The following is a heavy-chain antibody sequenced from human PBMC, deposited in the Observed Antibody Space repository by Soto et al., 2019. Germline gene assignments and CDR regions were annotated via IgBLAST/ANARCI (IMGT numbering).Heavy chain of an antibody. D-gene: IGHD6-13*01. CDR3: AVAISSSWYIY. Sequence: QVQLQQWGAGLLKPSETLSLTCAVYGGSFSGYYWSWIRQPPGKGLEWIGEINHSGSTNYNPSLKSRVTISVDTSKNQFCLKLSSVTAADTAVYYCAVAISSSWYIYWGQGTLVTVSS. V-gene: IGHV4-34*01. CDR2: INHSGST. CDR1: GGSFSGYY. J-gene: IGHJ4*02.